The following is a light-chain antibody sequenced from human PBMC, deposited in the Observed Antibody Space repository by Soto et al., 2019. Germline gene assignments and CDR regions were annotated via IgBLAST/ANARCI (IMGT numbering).Light chain of an antibody. CDR1: SSDIGTYKY. Sequence: QSALTQPASVPGCPGQSITISCTGTSSDIGTYKYVSWYQHPPGKAPKLMIYEASNRPSGVSNRFSGAMSGNTASLTISGLQAEDEADSYCSSYTGGTSSYSFGAGTKVTVL. J-gene: IGLJ1*01. V-gene: IGLV2-14*01. CDR2: EAS. CDR3: SSYTGGTSSYS.